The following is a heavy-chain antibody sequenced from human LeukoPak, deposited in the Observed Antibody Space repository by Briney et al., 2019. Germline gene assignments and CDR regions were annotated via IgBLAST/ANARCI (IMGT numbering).Heavy chain of an antibody. J-gene: IGHJ4*02. Sequence: SVKVSCKASGGTFSSYAISWVRQAPGQGLEWMGRIIPIFGTANYAQKFQGRATITTDESTSTAYMELSSLRSEDTAVYYCARTPYSSSWYSLNYFDYWGQGTLVTVSS. D-gene: IGHD6-13*01. CDR3: ARTPYSSSWYSLNYFDY. CDR2: IIPIFGTA. CDR1: GGTFSSYA. V-gene: IGHV1-69*05.